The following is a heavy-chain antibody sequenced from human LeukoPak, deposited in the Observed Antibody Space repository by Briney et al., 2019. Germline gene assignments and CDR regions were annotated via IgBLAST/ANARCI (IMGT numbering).Heavy chain of an antibody. CDR3: AKAVGSSGYFSRDAFDI. CDR1: GFTFRRFG. CDR2: LSYDGSDK. V-gene: IGHV3-30*18. J-gene: IGHJ3*02. Sequence: GGSLRLSCAASGFTFRRFGMHWVRQAPGKGLEWVAVLSYDGSDKYYGGSVKGRFIISRDNSKNTVYLQMNSLRAEDTAIYYCAKAVGSSGYFSRDAFDIWGQGTMVTVSS. D-gene: IGHD3-22*01.